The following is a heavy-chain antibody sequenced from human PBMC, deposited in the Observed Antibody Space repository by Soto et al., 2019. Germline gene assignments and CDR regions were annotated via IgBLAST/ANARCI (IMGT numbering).Heavy chain of an antibody. D-gene: IGHD6-13*01. CDR3: ASVLIAAAGRGYYGMDV. Sequence: QVQLQESGPGLVKPSQTMSLTCTVSGGSISSGGYYWSWIRQHPGKGLEWIGYIYYSGSTYYNPSLQSRVTISVDTAKNQFSLKLSSVTAADTAVYYCASVLIAAAGRGYYGMDVWGQGTTVTVSS. J-gene: IGHJ6*02. V-gene: IGHV4-31*03. CDR1: GGSISSGGYY. CDR2: IYYSGST.